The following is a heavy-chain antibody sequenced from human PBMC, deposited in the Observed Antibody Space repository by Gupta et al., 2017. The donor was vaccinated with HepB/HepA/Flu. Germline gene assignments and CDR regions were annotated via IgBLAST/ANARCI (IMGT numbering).Heavy chain of an antibody. Sequence: QVQLVQSGAEVKKPGSSVKVSCKASGGTFSSYAISWVRQAPGQGLEWMGRIIPILGIANYAQKFQGRVTITADKSTSTAYMELSSLRSEDTAVYYCARERLDRTECTNGVCYYYGMDVWGQGTTVTVSS. V-gene: IGHV1-69*04. CDR3: ARERLDRTECTNGVCYYYGMDV. CDR1: GGTFSSYA. D-gene: IGHD2-8*01. J-gene: IGHJ6*02. CDR2: IIPILGIA.